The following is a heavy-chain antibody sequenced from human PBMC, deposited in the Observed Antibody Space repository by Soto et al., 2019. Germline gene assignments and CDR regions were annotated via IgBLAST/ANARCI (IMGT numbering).Heavy chain of an antibody. Sequence: GESLKISCKGSGYSFTSYWIGWVRQMPGKGLEWMGIIYPGDSDTRYSPSFQGQVTISADKSISTAYLQWSSLKASDTAMYYCARPLRYFGWLLTPDAFDIWGQGTMVTVSS. CDR1: GYSFTSYW. CDR3: ARPLRYFGWLLTPDAFDI. D-gene: IGHD3-9*01. CDR2: IYPGDSDT. J-gene: IGHJ3*02. V-gene: IGHV5-51*01.